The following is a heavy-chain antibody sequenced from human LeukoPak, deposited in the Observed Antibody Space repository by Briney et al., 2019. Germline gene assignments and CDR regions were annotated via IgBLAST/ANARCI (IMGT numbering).Heavy chain of an antibody. CDR1: GYTFTGYY. J-gene: IGHJ3*02. D-gene: IGHD3-3*01. CDR3: ARDSRITIFGVVIPGAFDI. CDR2: INPNSGGT. Sequence: ASVKVSCKASGYTFTGYYMHWVRQAPGQGLEWMGWINPNSGGTNYAQKFQGRVTMTRNTSISTAYMELSRLRSDDTAVYYCARDSRITIFGVVIPGAFDIWGQGTMVTVSS. V-gene: IGHV1-2*02.